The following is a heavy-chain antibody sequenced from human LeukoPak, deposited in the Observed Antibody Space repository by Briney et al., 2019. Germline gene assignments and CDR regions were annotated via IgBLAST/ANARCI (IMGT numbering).Heavy chain of an antibody. J-gene: IGHJ4*02. Sequence: SETLSLPCTVSGGSIMSYYWSWIRQPAGKGLEWIGRIYTSGSTNYNPSLKRRVTMSVDTSKNQFSLKLSSVTAADTAVYYCARDAKYCTNGVCPFDYWGQGTLVTVSS. D-gene: IGHD2-8*01. CDR2: IYTSGST. CDR3: ARDAKYCTNGVCPFDY. V-gene: IGHV4-4*07. CDR1: GGSIMSYY.